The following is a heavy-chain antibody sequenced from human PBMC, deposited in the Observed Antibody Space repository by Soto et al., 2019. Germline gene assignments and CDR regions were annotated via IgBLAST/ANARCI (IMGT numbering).Heavy chain of an antibody. CDR3: ARGYCNSPNCSGRDWFDP. J-gene: IGHJ5*02. CDR2: ISTYNGDT. CDR1: GYTFTTYG. Sequence: QVHLVQSGAEVKKPEASVKVSCRASGYTFTTYGINWVRQAPGQGLEWVGWISTYNGDTKYAQKVQGRVTMTTDTSTGTAYMELRSLRSDDTAVYYCARGYCNSPNCSGRDWFDPWGQGTLVTVSS. D-gene: IGHD2-2*01. V-gene: IGHV1-18*01.